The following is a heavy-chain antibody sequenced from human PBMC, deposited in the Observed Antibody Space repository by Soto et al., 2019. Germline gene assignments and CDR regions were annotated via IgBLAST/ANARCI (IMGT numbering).Heavy chain of an antibody. Sequence: EVQLVESGGGLVQPGGSLRLSCAASGFTFSNYDMHWVRQVTGKGLEWVSGITTAGDTYYPGSVKGRFTISREKAKNSLYLQMNSLSAGDTAVYYCARELHGGSHGMDVWGEGTTVTVSS. V-gene: IGHV3-13*01. CDR1: GFTFSNYD. J-gene: IGHJ6*04. CDR2: ITTAGDT. CDR3: ARELHGGSHGMDV.